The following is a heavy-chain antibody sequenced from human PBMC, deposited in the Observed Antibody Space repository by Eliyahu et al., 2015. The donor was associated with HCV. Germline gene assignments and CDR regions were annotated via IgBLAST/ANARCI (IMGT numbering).Heavy chain of an antibody. V-gene: IGHV4-59*01. D-gene: IGHD6-19*01. J-gene: IGHJ5*02. Sequence: QVQLQESGPGLVEPSETLSLTCTVSGGSITTYYWSWIRQPPGKGLEXIGYIHYRGSTNYNPSLKSRVTMSVDTSKNQFSLNLTSVTAADTAVYFCASGGGGIAVAGTGGWFDPWGQGSLVTVSS. CDR1: GGSITTYY. CDR2: IHYRGST. CDR3: ASGGGGIAVAGTGGWFDP.